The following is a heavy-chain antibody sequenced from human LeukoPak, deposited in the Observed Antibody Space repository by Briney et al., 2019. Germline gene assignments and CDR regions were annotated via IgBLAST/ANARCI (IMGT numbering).Heavy chain of an antibody. CDR2: INPNSGGT. V-gene: IGHV1-2*02. CDR1: GYTFTGYS. CDR3: ARDGAVTTDFDY. Sequence: GASVKVSCKASGYTFTGYSMHWVRQAPGQGLEWMGSINPNSGGTNYAQKFQGRVTMTRDTSINAAYMELSRLRSDDTAVYYCARDGAVTTDFDYWGQGTLVTVSS. D-gene: IGHD4-11*01. J-gene: IGHJ4*02.